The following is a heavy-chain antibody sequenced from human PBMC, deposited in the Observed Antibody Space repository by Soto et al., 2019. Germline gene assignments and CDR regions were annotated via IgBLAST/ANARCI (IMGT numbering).Heavy chain of an antibody. Sequence: EVQLLESGGGLVQPGGSLRLSCAASGFTFSSYAMSWVRQAPGKGLEWVSAISGSGGSTYYADSVKGRFTISRDNSKNTLYLQMNSLRAEDTAVYYCAPDPPRSTGRSHYYYYMDVWGKGTTVTVSS. D-gene: IGHD2-2*01. CDR2: ISGSGGST. V-gene: IGHV3-23*01. CDR3: APDPPRSTGRSHYYYYMDV. J-gene: IGHJ6*03. CDR1: GFTFSSYA.